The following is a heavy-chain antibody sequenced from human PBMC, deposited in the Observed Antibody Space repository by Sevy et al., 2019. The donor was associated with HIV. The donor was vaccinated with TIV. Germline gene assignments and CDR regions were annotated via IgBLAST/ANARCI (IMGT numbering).Heavy chain of an antibody. J-gene: IGHJ3*02. Sequence: GGSLRLSCAASGFSFSRFWMHWVRQAPGKGLVWVSRINSDETSTSYADSVKGRFTISRDNARHTLFLQMNSLTVEDTAVYYCARRDGYTRRAFDIWGQGTMVTVSS. V-gene: IGHV3-74*01. D-gene: IGHD5-12*01. CDR2: INSDETST. CDR3: ARRDGYTRRAFDI. CDR1: GFSFSRFW.